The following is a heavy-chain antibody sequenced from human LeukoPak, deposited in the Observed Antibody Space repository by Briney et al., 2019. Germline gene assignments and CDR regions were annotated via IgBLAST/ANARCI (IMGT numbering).Heavy chain of an antibody. D-gene: IGHD3-22*01. Sequence: SETLSLTCTVSGGSISSNKYYWGWHRQPPGRGGEWIASIYYTGTTYYHPSLRSRVTMSVDTSKNQFSLKLSSVTAADTAVYYCARDLEDSSGYYRGVDAFDIWGQGTMVTVSS. CDR3: ARDLEDSSGYYRGVDAFDI. CDR2: IYYTGTT. CDR1: GGSISSNKYY. V-gene: IGHV4-39*07. J-gene: IGHJ3*02.